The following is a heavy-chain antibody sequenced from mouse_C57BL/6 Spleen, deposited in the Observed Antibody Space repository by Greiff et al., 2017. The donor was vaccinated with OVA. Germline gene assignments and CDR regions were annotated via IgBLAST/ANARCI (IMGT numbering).Heavy chain of an antibody. CDR1: GYTFTSYW. Sequence: QVHVKQSGAELVKPGASVKLSCKASGYTFTSYWMQWVKQRPGQGLEWIGEIDPSDSYTNYNQKFKGKATLTVDTSSSTAYMQLSSLTSEDSAVYYCARTSSSSLFDYWGQGTTLTVSS. CDR2: IDPSDSYT. CDR3: ARTSSSSLFDY. V-gene: IGHV1-50*01. D-gene: IGHD1-1*01. J-gene: IGHJ2*01.